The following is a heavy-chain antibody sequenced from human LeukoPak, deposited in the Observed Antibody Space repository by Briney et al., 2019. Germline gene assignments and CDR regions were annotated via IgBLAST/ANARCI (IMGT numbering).Heavy chain of an antibody. Sequence: GASVKVSCKASGYTFTSYDINWVRRATGQGLEWMGWMNPNGGNTGYAQKFQGRVTITRNTSISTAYMELSSLRSEDTAVYYCAREPHYYYYMDVWGKGTTVTVSS. J-gene: IGHJ6*03. CDR3: AREPHYYYYMDV. D-gene: IGHD1-14*01. CDR2: MNPNGGNT. V-gene: IGHV1-8*03. CDR1: GYTFTSYD.